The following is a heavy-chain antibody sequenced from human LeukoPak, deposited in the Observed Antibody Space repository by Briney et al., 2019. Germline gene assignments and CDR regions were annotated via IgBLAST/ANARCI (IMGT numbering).Heavy chain of an antibody. CDR1: GFTFSSYG. CDR2: ISYDGSNK. CDR3: AKDPSSGDAFDI. Sequence: GGSLRLSCAASGFTFSSYGMHWVRQAPGKGLEWVAVISYDGSNKYYADSVKGRFTISRDNSKNTLYLQMNSLRAEDTAVYYCAKDPSSGDAFDIWGQGTMVTVSS. D-gene: IGHD6-19*01. V-gene: IGHV3-30*18. J-gene: IGHJ3*02.